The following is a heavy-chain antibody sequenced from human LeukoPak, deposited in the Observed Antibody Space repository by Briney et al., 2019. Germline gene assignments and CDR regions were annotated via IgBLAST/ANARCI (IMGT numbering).Heavy chain of an antibody. CDR2: ISSSSSYI. D-gene: IGHD3-10*01. CDR1: GFTFSSYS. Sequence: PGGSLRLSCAASGFTFSSYSMNWVRQAPGKGLEWVSSISSSSSYIYYADSVKGRFTISRDNAKNSLYLQMNSLRAEDTAVYYCARGFRMVRGVIITIFDYWGQGTLVTVSS. CDR3: ARGFRMVRGVIITIFDY. V-gene: IGHV3-21*01. J-gene: IGHJ4*02.